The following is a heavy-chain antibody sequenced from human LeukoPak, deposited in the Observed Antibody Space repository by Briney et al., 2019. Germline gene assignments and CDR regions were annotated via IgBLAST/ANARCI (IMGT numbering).Heavy chain of an antibody. D-gene: IGHD4-17*01. Sequence: KASETLSLTCAVSGGSISSYYWSWIRQPPGKGLEWIGYIYYSGSTNYNPSLKSRVTISVDTSKNQFSLKLSSVTAADTAVYYCARPAYYGDYGGAFDIWGQGTMVTVSS. CDR3: ARPAYYGDYGGAFDI. CDR1: GGSISSYY. CDR2: IYYSGST. J-gene: IGHJ3*02. V-gene: IGHV4-59*01.